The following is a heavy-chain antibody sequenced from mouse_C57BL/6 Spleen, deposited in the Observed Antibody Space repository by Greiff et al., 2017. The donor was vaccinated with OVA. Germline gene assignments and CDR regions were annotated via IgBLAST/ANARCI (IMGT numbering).Heavy chain of an antibody. CDR3: ARVGSQTARALAWFAY. CDR1: GYTFTSYW. CDR2: IYPGSGST. V-gene: IGHV1-55*01. Sequence: QVQLQQPGAELVKPGASVKMSCKASGYTFTSYWITWVKQRPGQGLEWIGDIYPGSGSTNYNEKFKSKATLTVDTSSSTAYMQLSSLTSEDSAVYYCARVGSQTARALAWFAYWGQGTLVTVSA. J-gene: IGHJ3*01. D-gene: IGHD3-2*01.